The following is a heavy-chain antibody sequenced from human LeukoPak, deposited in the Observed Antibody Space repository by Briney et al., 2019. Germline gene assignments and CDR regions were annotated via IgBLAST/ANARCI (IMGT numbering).Heavy chain of an antibody. CDR1: GGTFSSYA. CDR2: IIPIFGTA. CDR3: AGGYCSSTSCRSLGYYYMDV. Sequence: SVKVSCKASGGTFSSYAISWVRQAPGQGLEWMGGIIPIFGTANYAQKFQGRVTITTDESTSTAYMELSSLRSEDTAVYYCAGGYCSSTSCRSLGYYYMDVWGKGTTVTVSS. V-gene: IGHV1-69*05. J-gene: IGHJ6*03. D-gene: IGHD2-2*01.